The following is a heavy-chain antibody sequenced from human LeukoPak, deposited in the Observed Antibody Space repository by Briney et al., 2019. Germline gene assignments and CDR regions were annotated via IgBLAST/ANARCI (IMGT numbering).Heavy chain of an antibody. D-gene: IGHD4-23*01. CDR2: IYYTGST. CDR3: ARGWSEYGGKGSRYYFDY. J-gene: IGHJ4*02. Sequence: PSETLSLTRTVSGGSITSYYWSWIRQPPGKGLEFIGHIYYTGSTKYNPSLKSRVTISLDTSENQFSLKLSSVTAADTAVYYCARGWSEYGGKGSRYYFDYWGQGTLVTVSS. CDR1: GGSITSYY. V-gene: IGHV4-59*01.